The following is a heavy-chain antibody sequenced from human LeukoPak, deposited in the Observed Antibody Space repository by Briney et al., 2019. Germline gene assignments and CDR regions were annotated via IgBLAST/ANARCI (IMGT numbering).Heavy chain of an antibody. Sequence: PGGSLRLSCAASGFTFSSYGMHWVRQAPGKGLEWVAVISYDGSNKYYADSVKGRFTISRDNSKNTLYLQMNSLRAEDTAVYYCARLHSTAAAGTYDYWGQGTLVTVSS. CDR1: GFTFSSYG. CDR2: ISYDGSNK. V-gene: IGHV3-30*03. J-gene: IGHJ4*02. CDR3: ARLHSTAAAGTYDY. D-gene: IGHD6-13*01.